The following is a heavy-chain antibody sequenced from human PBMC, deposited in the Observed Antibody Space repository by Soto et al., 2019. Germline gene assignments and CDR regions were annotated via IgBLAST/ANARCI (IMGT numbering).Heavy chain of an antibody. CDR2: ISTGNGNT. D-gene: IGHD3-22*01. CDR1: GYAFTRFT. CDR3: ARPKDYDDCLDL. V-gene: IGHV1-3*04. Sequence: QAQLVQSGAEVQKPGASVKVSCKASGYAFTRFTIHWVRQAPGQRLEWMGSISTGNGNTRFLQKFQGRVTFTRDTSANTAYMELSSLISEDTAVYYCARPKDYDDCLDLWGQGTLVTVSS. J-gene: IGHJ4*02.